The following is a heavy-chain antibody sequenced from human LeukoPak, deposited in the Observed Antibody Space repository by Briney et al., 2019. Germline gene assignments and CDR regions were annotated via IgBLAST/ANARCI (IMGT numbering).Heavy chain of an antibody. J-gene: IGHJ6*03. V-gene: IGHV1-18*01. CDR3: ARRSRIAARPYYYYYVDV. CDR2: IGAYNGNT. D-gene: IGHD6-6*01. Sequence: AAVKVSCKASGYTFTSYGISWVRQAPGQGIEWMGWIGAYNGNTNYAQKLQGRVTMTTDTSTSTAYMELRSLRSDDTAVYYCARRSRIAARPYYYYYVDVWGKGPTVTVSS. CDR1: GYTFTSYG.